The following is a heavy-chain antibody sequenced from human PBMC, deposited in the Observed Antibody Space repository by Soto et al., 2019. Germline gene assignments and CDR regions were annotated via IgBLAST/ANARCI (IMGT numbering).Heavy chain of an antibody. CDR1: GYTFTSYG. CDR2: ISAYNGNT. V-gene: IGHV1-18*01. J-gene: IGHJ6*02. Sequence: QVQLVQSGAEVKKPGASVKVSCKASGYTFTSYGFSWVRQAPGQGIEWMGWISAYNGNTNYAQKLQGRVTMTTDTSTSTAYMERRSLRSDDTAVYYCAREGSRPYYYYGMDVWGQGTTVTVSS. CDR3: AREGSRPYYYYGMDV. D-gene: IGHD1-26*01.